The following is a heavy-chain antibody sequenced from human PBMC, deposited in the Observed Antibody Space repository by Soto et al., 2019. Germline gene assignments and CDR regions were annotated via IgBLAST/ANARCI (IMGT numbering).Heavy chain of an antibody. D-gene: IGHD2-15*01. CDR3: ASLGWGYCSGGSCRRGSWFDP. Sequence: PSETLSLTCTVSGGSISSYYWSWIRQPPGKGLEWIGYIYYSGSTNYNPSLKSRVTISVDTSKNQFSLKLSSVTAADTAVYYCASLGWGYCSGGSCRRGSWFDPWGQGTLVTVS. CDR2: IYYSGST. J-gene: IGHJ5*02. CDR1: GGSISSYY. V-gene: IGHV4-59*01.